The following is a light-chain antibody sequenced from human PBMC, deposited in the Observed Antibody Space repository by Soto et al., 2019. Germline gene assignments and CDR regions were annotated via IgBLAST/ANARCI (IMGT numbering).Light chain of an antibody. V-gene: IGKV3-20*01. J-gene: IGKJ1*01. CDR2: DVS. CDR3: QQYGISPT. Sequence: DIVLTQSPGTLSLSPGERDTLSCRSSQSVSSNYLAWYQQKPDQAPRLVIYDVSGRATGIPDRFSGSGSGTDFTLTISRLEPEDSAVYYCQQYGISPTFGQGTKVEIK. CDR1: QSVSSNY.